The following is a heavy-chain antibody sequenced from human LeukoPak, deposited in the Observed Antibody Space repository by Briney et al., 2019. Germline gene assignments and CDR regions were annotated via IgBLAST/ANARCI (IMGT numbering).Heavy chain of an antibody. D-gene: IGHD3-3*01. CDR3: ATVASYDAFDI. CDR2: FDPEDGET. J-gene: IGHJ3*02. Sequence: ASVKVSCKASGGTFSSYAISWVRQAPGKGLEWMGGFDPEDGETIYAQKFQGRVTMTEDTSTDTAYMELSSLRSEDTAVYYCATVASYDAFDIWGQGTMVTVSS. CDR1: GGTFSSYA. V-gene: IGHV1-24*01.